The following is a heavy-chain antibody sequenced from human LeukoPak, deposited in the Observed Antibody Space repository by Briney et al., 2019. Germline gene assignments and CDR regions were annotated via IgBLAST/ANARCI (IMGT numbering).Heavy chain of an antibody. CDR3: ARGTRDYYSRGLNWFDP. CDR2: IIPILGIA. V-gene: IGHV1-69*02. D-gene: IGHD4-17*01. Sequence: SVKVSCKASGGTFSSYTISWVRQAPGQGLEWMGRIIPILGIANYAQKFQGRVTITADKSTSTAYMELSSLRSKDTAVYYCARGTRDYYSRGLNWFDPWGQGTLVTVSS. CDR1: GGTFSSYT. J-gene: IGHJ5*02.